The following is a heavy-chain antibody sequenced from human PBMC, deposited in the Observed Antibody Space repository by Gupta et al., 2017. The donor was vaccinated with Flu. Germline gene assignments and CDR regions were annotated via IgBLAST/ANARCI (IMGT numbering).Heavy chain of an antibody. J-gene: IGHJ4*02. CDR2: IKTNSGTK. Sequence: FSTYNMNWVRQAPGKGLEWISYIKTNSGTKYYADSVKGRFTISRDNAKNSLYLQMTSLRAEDTAVYYCARGAVTIFGVAEWGQGTRVTVSS. CDR1: FSTYN. D-gene: IGHD3-3*01. CDR3: ARGAVTIFGVAE. V-gene: IGHV3-48*01.